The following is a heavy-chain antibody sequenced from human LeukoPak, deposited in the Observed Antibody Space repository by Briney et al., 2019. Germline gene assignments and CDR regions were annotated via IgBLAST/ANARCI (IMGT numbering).Heavy chain of an antibody. V-gene: IGHV4-34*01. J-gene: IGHJ6*02. CDR1: GGSFSGYY. CDR3: ARGRVLQTIHYYYYYGMDV. D-gene: IGHD2-15*01. CDR2: TNHSGST. Sequence: SETLSLTCAVYGGSFSGYYWSWIRQPPGKGLEWIGETNHSGSTNYNPSLKSRVTISVDTSKNQFSLKLSSVTAADTAVYYCARGRVLQTIHYYYYYGMDVWGQGTTVTVSS.